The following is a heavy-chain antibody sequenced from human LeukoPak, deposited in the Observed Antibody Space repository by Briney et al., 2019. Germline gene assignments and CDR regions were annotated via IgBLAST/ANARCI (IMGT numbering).Heavy chain of an antibody. D-gene: IGHD7-27*01. Sequence: GGSLRLSCAASGFTFSNHGMNWVRQAPGKGLEWLSGISPRGGGTYYADSVKGRFTISRDDSTSTLSLQMNSLRVEDTAVYYCARDVAWGAFDYWGQGALVTVSS. CDR2: ISPRGGGT. CDR3: ARDVAWGAFDY. V-gene: IGHV3-23*01. CDR1: GFTFSNHG. J-gene: IGHJ4*02.